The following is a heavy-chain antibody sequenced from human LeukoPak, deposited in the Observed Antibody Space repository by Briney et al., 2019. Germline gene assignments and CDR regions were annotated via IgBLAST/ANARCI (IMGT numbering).Heavy chain of an antibody. V-gene: IGHV3-23*01. CDR3: AKSPPGIYYDFYYFDY. CDR2: ISGSGGST. CDR1: GFTFSSYA. D-gene: IGHD3-22*01. J-gene: IGHJ4*02. Sequence: GGSLRLSCAASGFTFSSYAMSWVRQAPGKGLEWVSAISGSGGSTYYADSAKGRFTISRDNSKNTLYLQMNSLRAEDTAVYYCAKSPPGIYYDFYYFDYWGQGTLVTVSS.